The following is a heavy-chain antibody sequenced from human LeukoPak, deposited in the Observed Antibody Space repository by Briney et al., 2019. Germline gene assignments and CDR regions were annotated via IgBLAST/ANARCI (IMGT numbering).Heavy chain of an antibody. V-gene: IGHV2-5*02. Sequence: SGPTLVNPTQTLTLTCTFSGFSLRNSGVGVGWIRQPPGKALQWLALIYWDDEKYYSPSLKSRLSISRDTSRNQVVLTMTNMDPLDTATYFCAHSYYFGSRSYYNVWFAPWGLGTLVTVSS. CDR1: GFSLRNSGVG. D-gene: IGHD3-10*01. J-gene: IGHJ5*02. CDR3: AHSYYFGSRSYYNVWFAP. CDR2: IYWDDEK.